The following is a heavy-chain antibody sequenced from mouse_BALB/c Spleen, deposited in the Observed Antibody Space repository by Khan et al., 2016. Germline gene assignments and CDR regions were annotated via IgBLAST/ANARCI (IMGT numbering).Heavy chain of an antibody. Sequence: EVQLQESGPDLVKPSQSLSLTCSVTGYSITSAYTWHWIRQFPGNKLQWMGYFHYSGHTDYNPSLRSRISVPREPSKNQFFLQLSALTTEDTATYYCARSEDRYDYAMDYWGQGTSVTVSS. CDR1: GYSITSAYT. V-gene: IGHV3-1*02. D-gene: IGHD2-14*01. CDR2: FHYSGHT. J-gene: IGHJ4*01. CDR3: ARSEDRYDYAMDY.